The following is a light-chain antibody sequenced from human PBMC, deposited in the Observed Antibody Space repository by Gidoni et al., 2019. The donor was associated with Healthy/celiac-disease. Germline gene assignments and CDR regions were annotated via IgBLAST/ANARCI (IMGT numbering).Light chain of an antibody. CDR3: LLSYSGAYYV. Sequence: QAVVTQEPSLTVSPGGTVTLTCGSSTGAVTSGHPPYWFQQKPGQPPRTLIYDTSNKHSWTPARFSGSLLAGKAALTLSGAQPEDEAEYYGLLSYSGAYYVFGTGTKVTVL. V-gene: IGLV7-46*01. CDR2: DTS. CDR1: TGAVTSGHP. J-gene: IGLJ1*01.